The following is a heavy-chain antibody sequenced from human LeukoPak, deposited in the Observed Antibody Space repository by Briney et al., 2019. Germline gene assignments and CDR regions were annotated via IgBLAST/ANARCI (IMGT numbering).Heavy chain of an antibody. D-gene: IGHD3-10*01. J-gene: IGHJ4*02. Sequence: SVKVSCNASGGTFSSYAISWVRQAPGQGLEWMGGILPIFGTANYAQKFHGRVTITADKSTSTAYMELSSLRSEDTAVYYCAPTYYYGSGSYGPFDYWGQGTLVTVSS. CDR3: APTYYYGSGSYGPFDY. CDR1: GGTFSSYA. V-gene: IGHV1-69*06. CDR2: ILPIFGTA.